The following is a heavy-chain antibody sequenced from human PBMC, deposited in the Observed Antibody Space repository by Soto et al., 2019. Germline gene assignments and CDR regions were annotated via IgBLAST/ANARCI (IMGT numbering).Heavy chain of an antibody. J-gene: IGHJ4*02. Sequence: PSDTLSLTCTVYGGSISSSIYYWGWIRQPPGKGLEWIGSIYYSGGTYYNPSLKSRVTISVDTSKNQFSLKLSSVTAADTAVYYCARHTPAISISDHWGQGTLVTVSS. V-gene: IGHV4-39*01. CDR2: IYYSGGT. D-gene: IGHD2-15*01. CDR3: ARHTPAISISDH. CDR1: GGSISSSIYY.